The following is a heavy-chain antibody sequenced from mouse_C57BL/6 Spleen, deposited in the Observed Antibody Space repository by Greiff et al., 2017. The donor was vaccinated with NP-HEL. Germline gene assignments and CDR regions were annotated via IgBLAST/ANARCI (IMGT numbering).Heavy chain of an antibody. V-gene: IGHV3-6*01. D-gene: IGHD1-1*01. CDR3: AREDYASGDSET. Sequence: VQLQQSGPGLVKPSQSLSLTCSVTGYSITSGYYWNWIRQFPGNKLEWMGYISYDGSNNYNPSLKNRISITRDTSKNQFFLKLNSVTTQETATHNCAREDYASGDSETRGQGTTLSDSS. CDR2: ISYDGSN. J-gene: IGHJ2*01. CDR1: GYSITSGYY.